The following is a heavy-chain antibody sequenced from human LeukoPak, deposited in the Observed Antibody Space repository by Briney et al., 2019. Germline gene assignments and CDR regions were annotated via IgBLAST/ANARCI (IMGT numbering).Heavy chain of an antibody. Sequence: ASVKVSCKASGYTFTSYGISWVRQAPGQGLEWMGWINPNSGGTNYAQKFQGRVTMTRDTSISTAYMELSRLRSDDTAVYYCARWLQYSYYYYIDVWGKGTMVTVSS. D-gene: IGHD5-24*01. J-gene: IGHJ6*03. CDR3: ARWLQYSYYYYIDV. CDR2: INPNSGGT. V-gene: IGHV1-2*02. CDR1: GYTFTSYG.